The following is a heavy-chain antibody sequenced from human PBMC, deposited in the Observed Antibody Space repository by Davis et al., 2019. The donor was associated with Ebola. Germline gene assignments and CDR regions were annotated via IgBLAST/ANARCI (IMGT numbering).Heavy chain of an antibody. J-gene: IGHJ5*02. CDR2: INHSGST. D-gene: IGHD1-1*01. CDR3: ARARGYLAYNWFDP. CDR1: GGSFSGYY. Sequence: SETLSLTCAVYGGSFSGYYWSWIRQPPGKGLEWIGEINHSGSTNYNPSLKSRVTISVDTSKNQFSLELSSVTAADTAVYYCARARGYLAYNWFDPWGQGTLVTVSS. V-gene: IGHV4-34*01.